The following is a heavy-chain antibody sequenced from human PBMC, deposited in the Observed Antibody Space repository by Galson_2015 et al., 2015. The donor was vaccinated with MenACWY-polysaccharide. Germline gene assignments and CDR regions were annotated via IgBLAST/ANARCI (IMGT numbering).Heavy chain of an antibody. CDR2: ISGSGNSP. CDR1: GFTFSSYA. Sequence: SLRLSCAASGFTFSSYAMNWVRQAPGKGLEWVSAISGSGNSPYYADSVKGRFTISRDNSKDTLYLQMNSLRAEDTAVYYCAKGGPDGGRPREGFGYRGQGTLVTVSS. J-gene: IGHJ4*02. D-gene: IGHD2-15*01. CDR3: AKGGPDGGRPREGFGY. V-gene: IGHV3-23*01.